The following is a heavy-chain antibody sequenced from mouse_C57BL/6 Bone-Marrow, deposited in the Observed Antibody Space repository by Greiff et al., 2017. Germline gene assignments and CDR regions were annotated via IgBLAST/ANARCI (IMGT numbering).Heavy chain of an antibody. CDR2: IDPSASYT. Sequence: VQLQQPGAELVKPGASVKLSCKASGYTFTSYWMQWVKQRPGQGLEWIGEIDPSASYTNYNHKFTGKATLTVDTTSSTAYMQLSSRTSEDSAVYYCASDYYYVAMDYWGQGTSVTVSS. CDR1: GYTFTSYW. D-gene: IGHD1-1*01. CDR3: ASDYYYVAMDY. V-gene: IGHV1-50*01. J-gene: IGHJ4*01.